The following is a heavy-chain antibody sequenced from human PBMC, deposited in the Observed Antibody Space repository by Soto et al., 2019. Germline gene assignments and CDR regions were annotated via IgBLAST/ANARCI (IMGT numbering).Heavy chain of an antibody. Sequence: GESLKISCKGSGYSFTSYWISWVRQMPGKGLEWMGRIDPSDSYTNYSPSFQGHVTISADKFISTAYLQWSSLKASDTAMYYCATLSGRNCDFWSGYYGLRHHLHYYYYGMDVWGQGTTVTVSS. V-gene: IGHV5-10-1*01. D-gene: IGHD3-3*01. CDR1: GYSFTSYW. J-gene: IGHJ6*02. CDR3: ATLSGRNCDFWSGYYGLRHHLHYYYYGMDV. CDR2: IDPSDSYT.